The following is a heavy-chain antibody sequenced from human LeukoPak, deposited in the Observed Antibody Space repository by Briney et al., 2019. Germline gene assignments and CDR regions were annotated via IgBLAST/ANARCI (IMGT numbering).Heavy chain of an antibody. D-gene: IGHD2-8*01. CDR2: IKGDGSEK. Sequence: PGGSLRLSCAASGFTFSSYAMSWVRQAPGKGLEWVANIKGDGSEKYYVDSVKGRFTISRDNAKKSLYLQMNSLRAEDTAVYYCAREYVSDYWGQGTLVTVSS. V-gene: IGHV3-7*04. J-gene: IGHJ4*02. CDR1: GFTFSSYA. CDR3: AREYVSDY.